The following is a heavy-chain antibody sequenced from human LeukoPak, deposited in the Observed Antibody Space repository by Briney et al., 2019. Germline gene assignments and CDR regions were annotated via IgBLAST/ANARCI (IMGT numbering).Heavy chain of an antibody. CDR1: GFTFSSYG. CDR3: AKVLDSLNSSWRYYFDY. V-gene: IGHV3-30*02. CDR2: IRYDGSNK. D-gene: IGHD6-13*01. J-gene: IGHJ4*02. Sequence: GGSLRLSCAASGFTFSSYGMHWVRQAQGKGLEWVAFIRYDGSNKYYADSVKGRFTISRDNSKNTLYLQMNSLRAEDTAVYYCAKVLDSLNSSWRYYFDYWGQGTLVTVSS.